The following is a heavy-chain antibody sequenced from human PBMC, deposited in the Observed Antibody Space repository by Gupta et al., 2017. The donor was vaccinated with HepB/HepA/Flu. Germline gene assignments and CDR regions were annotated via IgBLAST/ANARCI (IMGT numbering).Heavy chain of an antibody. V-gene: IGHV3-30*03. CDR3: ASIQGY. CDR1: GFTLSSYG. Sequence: QVQLVESGGGVVQPGMSLRLSCAASGFTLSSYGMFWARQAPGKGLEWVAAISYDGRNKNYVDSVKGQVTISRDNSKNMLYLQMNSLRVGDTAVYFCASIQGYWGQGTPVTVSS. J-gene: IGHJ4*02. CDR2: ISYDGRNK.